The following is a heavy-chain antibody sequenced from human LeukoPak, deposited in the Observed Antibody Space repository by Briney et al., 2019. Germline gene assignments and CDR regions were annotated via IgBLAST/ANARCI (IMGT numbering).Heavy chain of an antibody. CDR1: GFTFSSYA. CDR2: ISYDGSNK. J-gene: IGHJ4*02. CDR3: AHGAMYQLDY. Sequence: GGSLRLSCAASGFTFSSYAMHWVRQAPGKGLEWVAVISYDGSNKYYADSVKGRFTISGDNSKNTLFLQMNSLRAEDTAVYYCAHGAMYQLDYWGQGTLVTVSS. V-gene: IGHV3-30*04. D-gene: IGHD2-2*01.